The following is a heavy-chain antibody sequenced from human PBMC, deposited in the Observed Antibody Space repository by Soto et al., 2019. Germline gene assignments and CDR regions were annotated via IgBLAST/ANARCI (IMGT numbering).Heavy chain of an antibody. Sequence: EVQLLESGGGLVQPGGSLRLSCAASGFTFSSYAMSWVRQAPGKGLEWVSAISGSGGSTYYADSVKGRFTISRDNSKSTLYLQMNSMRAEDTAVYYCAIGSPTLFVVVPAAPGSYNWFDPWGQGTLVTVSS. CDR2: ISGSGGST. J-gene: IGHJ5*02. D-gene: IGHD2-2*01. V-gene: IGHV3-23*01. CDR3: AIGSPTLFVVVPAAPGSYNWFDP. CDR1: GFTFSSYA.